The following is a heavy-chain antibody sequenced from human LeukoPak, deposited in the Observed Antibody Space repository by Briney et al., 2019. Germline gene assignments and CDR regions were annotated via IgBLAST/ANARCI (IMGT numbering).Heavy chain of an antibody. CDR2: IIPIFGTA. CDR1: GGTLSSYA. J-gene: IGHJ4*02. V-gene: IGHV1-69*05. CDR3: ARDQAPYSSGWYLSY. Sequence: GASVKVSCKASGGTLSSYAISWVRQAPGQGLEWMGRIIPIFGTANYAQKFQGRVTITTDESTSTAYMELSSLRSEDTAVYYCARDQAPYSSGWYLSYWGQGTLVTVSS. D-gene: IGHD6-19*01.